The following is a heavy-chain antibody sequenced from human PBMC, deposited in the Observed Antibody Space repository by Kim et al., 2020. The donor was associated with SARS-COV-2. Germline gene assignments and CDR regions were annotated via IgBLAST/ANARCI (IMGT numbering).Heavy chain of an antibody. Sequence: VEGRFTISRDNSKNTVHLQMNSLRVEDTAVYYCAKGAATGTGPGYFDYWGQGTLVTVSS. J-gene: IGHJ4*02. CDR3: AKGAATGTGPGYFDY. V-gene: IGHV3-23*01. D-gene: IGHD1-1*01.